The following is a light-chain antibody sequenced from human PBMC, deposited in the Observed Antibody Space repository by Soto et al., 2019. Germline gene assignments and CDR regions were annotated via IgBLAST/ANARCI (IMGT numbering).Light chain of an antibody. Sequence: QSVLTQPASVSGSHGQSINISCTGTSSDVGGYHYVSWYQHHPVKAPRLMIYASSNRPSGVSHRFSGSRSGNTASLTISVLQAEDEADYYCSSYTSGSTLYVFGTGTKLTVL. CDR1: SSDVGGYHY. J-gene: IGLJ1*01. CDR2: ASS. CDR3: SSYTSGSTLYV. V-gene: IGLV2-14*01.